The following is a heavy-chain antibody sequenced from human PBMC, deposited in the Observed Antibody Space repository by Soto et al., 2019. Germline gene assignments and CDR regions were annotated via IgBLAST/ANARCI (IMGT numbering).Heavy chain of an antibody. CDR1: GFTFSSYA. J-gene: IGHJ4*02. CDR3: AKFNRHATTVTAYYFDY. V-gene: IGHV3-23*01. D-gene: IGHD4-17*01. Sequence: GGSLRLSCAASGFTFSSYAMSWVRQAPGKGLEWVSAISGSGGSTYYADSVKGRLTISRDNSKNTLYLQMNSLRAEDTAVYYCAKFNRHATTVTAYYFDYWGQGTLVTVSS. CDR2: ISGSGGST.